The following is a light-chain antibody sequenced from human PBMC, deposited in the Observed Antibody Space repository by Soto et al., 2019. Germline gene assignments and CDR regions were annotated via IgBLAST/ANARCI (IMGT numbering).Light chain of an antibody. CDR1: QDIAIY. CDR2: AAS. Sequence: IQFTQSPSSLSSSVGDRGTITCRAIQDIAIYLAWYQQKPGEAPKLLIYAASTLYGGVPSRFSGSGSGTDFALTITSLQAEDFATYYCQQLRMNPSTFGGGTKVDIK. J-gene: IGKJ4*01. V-gene: IGKV1-9*01. CDR3: QQLRMNPST.